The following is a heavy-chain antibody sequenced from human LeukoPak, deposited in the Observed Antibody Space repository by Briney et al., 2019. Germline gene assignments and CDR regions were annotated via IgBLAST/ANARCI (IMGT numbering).Heavy chain of an antibody. Sequence: SETLSLTCAVYGGSFSGYYWSWIRQPPGKGLEWIGEINHSGSTNYNPSLKSRVAISVDTSKNQFSLKLSSVTAADTAVYYCARHEGHSGYDPYYFDYWGQGTLVTVSS. J-gene: IGHJ4*02. V-gene: IGHV4-34*01. CDR3: ARHEGHSGYDPYYFDY. CDR1: GGSFSGYY. D-gene: IGHD5-12*01. CDR2: INHSGST.